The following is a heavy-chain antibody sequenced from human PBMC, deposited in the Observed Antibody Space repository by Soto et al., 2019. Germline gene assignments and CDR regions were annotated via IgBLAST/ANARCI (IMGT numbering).Heavy chain of an antibody. J-gene: IGHJ5*02. CDR3: AKDPGFDP. CDR1: GFMFSRSG. V-gene: IGHV3-23*01. CDR2: IGGSGRNT. Sequence: GGSLRLSCAASGFMFSRSGMTWVRQAPGMRLESVAGIGGSGRNTYYADSVKGRFTISRDNSKNTLFLQMNSLRAEDTAVYYCAKDPGFDPWGQGTLVTVSS.